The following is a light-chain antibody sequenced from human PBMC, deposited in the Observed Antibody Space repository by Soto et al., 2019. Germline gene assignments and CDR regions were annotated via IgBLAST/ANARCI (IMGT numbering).Light chain of an antibody. V-gene: IGLV2-18*01. CDR1: STDFVSYNR. Sequence: ALTQPPSVSGSPGQSVTISCAGTSTDFVSYNRVSWYQQPPGTAPKLIIYEASNRPSGVPDRFSGSKSGNTASLTISGLQAADEADYYCSLYTSENTYVFGTGTKVTVL. CDR3: SLYTSENTYV. J-gene: IGLJ1*01. CDR2: EAS.